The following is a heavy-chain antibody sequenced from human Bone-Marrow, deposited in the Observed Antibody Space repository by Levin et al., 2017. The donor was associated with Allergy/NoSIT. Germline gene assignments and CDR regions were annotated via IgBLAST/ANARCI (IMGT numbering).Heavy chain of an antibody. Sequence: QSGGSLRLSCSASGFTFSSYAVHWVRQAPGRGLEWVAFISYDGSKKYYADSVQGRFAISRDTSKNTVYLQMNSLRPEDTALYCCARGLINWDSPDYWGQGTLVTVSS. CDR1: GFTFSSYA. CDR3: ARGLINWDSPDY. D-gene: IGHD1/OR15-1a*01. V-gene: IGHV3-30*09. CDR2: ISYDGSKK. J-gene: IGHJ4*02.